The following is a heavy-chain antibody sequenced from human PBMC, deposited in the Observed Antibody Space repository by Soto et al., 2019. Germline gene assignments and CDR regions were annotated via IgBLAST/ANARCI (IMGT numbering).Heavy chain of an antibody. CDR1: GGSFSGYY. V-gene: IGHV4-34*01. CDR3: ARGRGAVAGTGYYYYYYGMDV. D-gene: IGHD6-19*01. Sequence: SETLSLTCAVYGGSFSGYYWSWIRQPPGKGLEWIGEINHSGSTNYNPSLKSRVTISVDTPKNQFSLKLSSVTAADTAVYYCARGRGAVAGTGYYYYYYGMDVWGQGTTVTVSS. CDR2: INHSGST. J-gene: IGHJ6*02.